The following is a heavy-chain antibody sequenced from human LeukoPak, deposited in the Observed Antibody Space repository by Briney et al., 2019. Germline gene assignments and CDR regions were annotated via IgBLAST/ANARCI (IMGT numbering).Heavy chain of an antibody. Sequence: GRSLRLSCAASGFTFSSYGMHWVRQAPGKGLEWVAVISYDGSNKYYADSVKGRFTISRDNSKNTLYLQMSSLRADDTATYYCVKTMVTFGGLIRTDAFDFWGQGTLVIVSS. CDR2: ISYDGSNK. J-gene: IGHJ3*01. CDR1: GFTFSSYG. D-gene: IGHD3-16*01. V-gene: IGHV3-30*18. CDR3: VKTMVTFGGLIRTDAFDF.